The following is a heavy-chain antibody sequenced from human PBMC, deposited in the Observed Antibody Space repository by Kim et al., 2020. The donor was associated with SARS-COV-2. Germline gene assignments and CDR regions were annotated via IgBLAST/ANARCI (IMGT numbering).Heavy chain of an antibody. CDR3: ARWRYSSGWYAPSHWYFDL. CDR2: INERKST. J-gene: IGHJ2*01. D-gene: IGHD6-19*01. Sequence: EEIGAINERKSTQYPPTLKRRVTISVDTTTNQFSLRLSSVAAADTAVYYCARWRYSSGWYAPSHWYFDLWGRGTLVTVSS. V-gene: IGHV4-34*13.